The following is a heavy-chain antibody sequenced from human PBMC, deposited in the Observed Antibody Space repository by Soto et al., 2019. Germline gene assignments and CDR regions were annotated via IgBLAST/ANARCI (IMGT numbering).Heavy chain of an antibody. J-gene: IGHJ6*02. CDR2: IIPICGTA. Sequence: QVQLVQSGAEVKKPGSSVKVSCKAPGGTFSSYAISWVRQAPGQGLEWMGGIIPICGTANYAQKFQGRVTITADESTGKGYMELSSLRSEDTAVYYCARSQGGSSSLDIYYYYSYGMYVWGQGTTVTVSS. D-gene: IGHD2-15*01. CDR3: ARSQGGSSSLDIYYYYSYGMYV. CDR1: GGTFSSYA. V-gene: IGHV1-69*01.